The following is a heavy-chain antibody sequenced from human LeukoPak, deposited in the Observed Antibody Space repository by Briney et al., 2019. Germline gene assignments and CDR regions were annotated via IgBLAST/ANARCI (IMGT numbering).Heavy chain of an antibody. J-gene: IGHJ4*02. Sequence: GGSLRLSCAASGFTFSNAWMTWLRQAPGKGLEWVGRIKRKTDGETTDYAAPVKGRFTIARDDSKNTLYLQMNSLKTEDTAVYYCTTLASGNYGLDYWGQGTLVTVSS. CDR1: GFTFSNAW. D-gene: IGHD1-26*01. CDR2: IKRKTDGETT. V-gene: IGHV3-15*01. CDR3: TTLASGNYGLDY.